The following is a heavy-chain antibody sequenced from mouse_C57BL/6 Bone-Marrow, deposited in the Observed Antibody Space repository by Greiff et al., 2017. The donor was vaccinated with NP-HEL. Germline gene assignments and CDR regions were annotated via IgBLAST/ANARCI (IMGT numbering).Heavy chain of an antibody. Sequence: GGGLVQPKGSLKLSCAASGFTFNTYAMHWVRQAPGKGLEWVARIRSKSSNYATYYADSVKDRFTISRDDSQSMLYLQMNNLKTEDTAMYYCVRVITTVVATNYYAMDYWGQGTSVTVSS. CDR2: IRSKSSNYAT. CDR3: VRVITTVVATNYYAMDY. D-gene: IGHD1-1*01. V-gene: IGHV10-3*01. J-gene: IGHJ4*01. CDR1: GFTFNTYA.